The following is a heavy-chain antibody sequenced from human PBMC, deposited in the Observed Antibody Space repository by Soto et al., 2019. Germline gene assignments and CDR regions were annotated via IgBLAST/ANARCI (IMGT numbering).Heavy chain of an antibody. V-gene: IGHV3-23*01. Sequence: GKGLEWVSYISGSGGGTSYADLVEGRFTISRDNSNNTLYLQMSSMRAEDTAVYYCFFRAEDGIRGTVPVLAFLLNRSSDL. D-gene: IGHD3-3*01. CDR2: ISGSGGGT. CDR3: FFRAEDGIRGTVPVLAFLLNRSSDL. J-gene: IGHJ2*01.